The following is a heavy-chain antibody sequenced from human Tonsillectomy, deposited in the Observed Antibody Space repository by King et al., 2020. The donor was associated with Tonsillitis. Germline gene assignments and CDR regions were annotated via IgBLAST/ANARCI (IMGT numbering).Heavy chain of an antibody. Sequence: VQLVESGGGLVQPGGSLRLSCAASGFTFSSYEMNWVRQAPGKGLEWVSYISSSGSTIYYADSVKGRFTISRHNAKNSLYLQMNSLRAEDTAVYYCARGGEYGIAARRYFDLWGRGTLVTVSS. CDR1: GFTFSSYE. V-gene: IGHV3-48*03. CDR3: ARGGEYGIAARRYFDL. CDR2: ISSSGSTI. D-gene: IGHD6-13*01. J-gene: IGHJ2*01.